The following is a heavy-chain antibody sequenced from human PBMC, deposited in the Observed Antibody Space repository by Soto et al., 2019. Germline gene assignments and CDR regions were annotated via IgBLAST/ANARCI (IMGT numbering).Heavy chain of an antibody. D-gene: IGHD2-2*01. J-gene: IGHJ6*03. Sequence: GGSLRLSCAASGFTFSSYAMSWVRQAPGKGLEWVSAISGSGGSTYYADSVKGRFTISRDNSKNTLYLQMNSLRAEDTAVYYCAKGSLPLGYCSSTSCYGVYYYYYMDVWGKGT. V-gene: IGHV3-23*01. CDR3: AKGSLPLGYCSSTSCYGVYYYYYMDV. CDR1: GFTFSSYA. CDR2: ISGSGGST.